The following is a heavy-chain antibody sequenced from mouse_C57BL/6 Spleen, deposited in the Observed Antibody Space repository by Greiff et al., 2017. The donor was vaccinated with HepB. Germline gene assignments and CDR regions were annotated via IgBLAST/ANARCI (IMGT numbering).Heavy chain of an antibody. CDR1: GYAFSSSW. D-gene: IGHD3-3*01. CDR2: IYPGDGDT. Sequence: QVQLQQSGPELVKPGASVKISCKASGYAFSSSWMNWVKQRPGKGLEWIGRIYPGDGDTNYNGKFKGKATLTADKSSSTAYMQLSSLTSEDSAVYFCAREEGDYSWGQGTTLTVSS. CDR3: AREEGDYS. J-gene: IGHJ2*01. V-gene: IGHV1-82*01.